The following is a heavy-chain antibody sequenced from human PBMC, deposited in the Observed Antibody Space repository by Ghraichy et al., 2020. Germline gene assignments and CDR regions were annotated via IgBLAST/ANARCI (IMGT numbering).Heavy chain of an antibody. J-gene: IGHJ4*02. D-gene: IGHD6-13*01. V-gene: IGHV4-59*01. Sequence: SETLSLTYTVSGGSISSYYWSWIRQPPGKGLEWIGYIYYSGSTNYNPSLKSRVTISVDTSKNQFSLKLSSVTAADTAVYYCARDSRGSSWFDYWGQGTLVTVSS. CDR2: IYYSGST. CDR1: GGSISSYY. CDR3: ARDSRGSSWFDY.